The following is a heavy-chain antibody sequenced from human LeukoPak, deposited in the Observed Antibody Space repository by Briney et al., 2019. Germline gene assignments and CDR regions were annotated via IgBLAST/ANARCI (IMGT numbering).Heavy chain of an antibody. CDR1: GFTFDTYS. V-gene: IGHV3-48*01. D-gene: IGHD3-10*01. J-gene: IGHJ4*02. CDR3: ARLWFGEGI. Sequence: GGSLRLSCVASGFTFDTYSMNWIRQAPGKGLEWTSYITDDSKTMYYADSVKGRFTISRDNSKNTLYLQMNSLRAEDTAVYYCARLWFGEGIWGQGTLVTVSS. CDR2: ITDDSKTM.